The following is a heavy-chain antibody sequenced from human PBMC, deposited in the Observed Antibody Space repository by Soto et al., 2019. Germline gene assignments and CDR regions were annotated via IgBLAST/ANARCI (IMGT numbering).Heavy chain of an antibody. CDR2: INRYSGGA. J-gene: IGHJ5*02. Sequence: VASVKVSCKASRYTFTGYFMHWVRQAPGQGPEWMGWINRYSGGADYAQSFQGRVTMTRDTSISTVYMELSRLRFDDTAVYYCARVIRGAYYNSPLDTWGQGTVVTVSS. CDR1: RYTFTGYF. V-gene: IGHV1-2*02. D-gene: IGHD3-10*01. CDR3: ARVIRGAYYNSPLDT.